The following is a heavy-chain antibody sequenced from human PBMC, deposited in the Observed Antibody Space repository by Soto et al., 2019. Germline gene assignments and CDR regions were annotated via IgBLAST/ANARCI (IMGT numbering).Heavy chain of an antibody. Sequence: GGSLRLSCAASGFTFSIYAMSWVRQAPGKGLEWVSAISGSGGSTYYADSVKGRFTISRDNSKNTLYLQMNSLRAEDTAVYYCAKMGHSRRYYYMDVWGKGTTVTVSS. CDR3: AKMGHSRRYYYMDV. V-gene: IGHV3-23*01. CDR1: GFTFSIYA. J-gene: IGHJ6*03. CDR2: ISGSGGST. D-gene: IGHD6-13*01.